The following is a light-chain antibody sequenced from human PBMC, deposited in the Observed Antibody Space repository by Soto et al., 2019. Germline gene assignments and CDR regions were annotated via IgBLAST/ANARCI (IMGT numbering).Light chain of an antibody. J-gene: IGKJ5*01. V-gene: IGKV1-33*01. CDR1: QGISRS. Sequence: DIQLTQSPSSVSASVGDRATMSCQASQGISRSLAWYQQKPGKAPKLLIYDASNLETRVPSRFSGSGSGTDFTLTISSLQPEDIATYYCQQYDNFPRAINFGQGT. CDR2: DAS. CDR3: QQYDNFPRAIN.